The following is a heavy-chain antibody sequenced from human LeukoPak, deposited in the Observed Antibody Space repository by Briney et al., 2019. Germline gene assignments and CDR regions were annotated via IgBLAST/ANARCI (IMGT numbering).Heavy chain of an antibody. V-gene: IGHV3-7*01. CDR2: IRQDGSVQ. CDR1: GFTLRSNA. D-gene: IGHD1/OR15-1a*01. Sequence: PGGSLRLSCAAPGFTLRSNAMSCVRHAPGKRLEWVANIRQDGSVQNYVDSVKGRFTISRDNAKNSVYLQMSSLRAEDTAVYYCLVTTRSRGFDYWGQGTLVTVSS. J-gene: IGHJ4*02. CDR3: LVTTRSRGFDY.